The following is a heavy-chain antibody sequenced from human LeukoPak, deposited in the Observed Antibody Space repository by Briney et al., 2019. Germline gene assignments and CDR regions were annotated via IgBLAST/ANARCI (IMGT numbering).Heavy chain of an antibody. V-gene: IGHV4-39*01. J-gene: IGHJ6*02. Sequence: PSETLSLTCTVSGVSISSINYYWGWIRQPPGKGLEWIGYIYYSGSTYYNPSLKSRVTISVDTSKSQFSLKMNSVTAADTAVYYCARLLRPYHYALDVWGQGTTVTVSS. CDR2: IYYSGST. CDR3: ARLLRPYHYALDV. CDR1: GVSISSINYY. D-gene: IGHD2/OR15-2a*01.